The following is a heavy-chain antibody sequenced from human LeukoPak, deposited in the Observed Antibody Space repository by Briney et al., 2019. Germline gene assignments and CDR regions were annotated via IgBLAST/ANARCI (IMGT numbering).Heavy chain of an antibody. CDR2: IKSKTDGGTT. CDR3: LVVISSGWYDY. V-gene: IGHV3-15*01. CDR1: GFTFSNAW. Sequence: GGSLRLSCAASGFTFSNAWMSWVRQAPGKGLEWVGRIKSKTDGGTTDYAAPVKGRFTISRDDSKNTLYLQMNSLKTEDTAVYYCLVVISSGWYDYWGQGTLVTVSS. D-gene: IGHD6-19*01. J-gene: IGHJ4*02.